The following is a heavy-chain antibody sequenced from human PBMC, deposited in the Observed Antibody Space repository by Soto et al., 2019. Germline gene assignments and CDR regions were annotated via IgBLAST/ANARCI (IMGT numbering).Heavy chain of an antibody. D-gene: IGHD6-19*01. Sequence: PGGSLRLSCAASGFTFSSYGMHWVRQAPGKGLEWVAVISYDGSNKYYADSVKGRFTIARDNSKNTLFLHMSSLRAEDTAVYYCAKDGSSGWPYYYGLDVWGQGTSVTVSS. CDR2: ISYDGSNK. CDR3: AKDGSSGWPYYYGLDV. J-gene: IGHJ6*02. V-gene: IGHV3-30*18. CDR1: GFTFSSYG.